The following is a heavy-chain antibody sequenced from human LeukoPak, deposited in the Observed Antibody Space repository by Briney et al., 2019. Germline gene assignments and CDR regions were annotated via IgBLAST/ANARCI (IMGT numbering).Heavy chain of an antibody. Sequence: SETLFLTCTVSGGSISSYYWSCIRQPPGKGLEWIGYIYYSGSTNYNPSLKSRVTISVDTSKNQFSLRLTSVTAADTAVYYCARGVVAARFWFDPWGQGTLVTVSS. J-gene: IGHJ5*02. V-gene: IGHV4-59*01. D-gene: IGHD2-15*01. CDR1: GGSISSYY. CDR3: ARGVVAARFWFDP. CDR2: IYYSGST.